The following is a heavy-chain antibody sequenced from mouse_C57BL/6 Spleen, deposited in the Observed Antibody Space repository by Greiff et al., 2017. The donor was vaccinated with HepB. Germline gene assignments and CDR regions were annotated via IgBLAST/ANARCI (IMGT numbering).Heavy chain of an antibody. J-gene: IGHJ1*03. CDR1: GFTFSDYY. V-gene: IGHV5-16*01. D-gene: IGHD2-5*01. Sequence: DVQLVESEGGLVQPGSSMKLSCTASGFTFSDYYMAWVRQVPEKGLEWVANINYDGSSTYYLDSLKSRFIISRDNAKNILYLQMSSLKSEDTATYYCARVYYSKVWYFDVWGTGTTVTVSS. CDR3: ARVYYSKVWYFDV. CDR2: INYDGSST.